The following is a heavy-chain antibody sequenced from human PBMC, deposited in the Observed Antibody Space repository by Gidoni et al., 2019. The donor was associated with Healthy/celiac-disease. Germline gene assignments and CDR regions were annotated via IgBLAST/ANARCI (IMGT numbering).Heavy chain of an antibody. Sequence: QVQLVESGGGVVQPGRSLRLSCAASGFTFSSYGMHWVRQAPGKGLEWVAVISYDGSNKYYADSVKGRFTISRDNSKNTLYLQMNSLRAEDTAVYYCATTYDSSGYREFDYWGQGTLVTVSS. D-gene: IGHD3-22*01. CDR2: ISYDGSNK. V-gene: IGHV3-30*03. CDR1: GFTFSSYG. CDR3: ATTYDSSGYREFDY. J-gene: IGHJ4*02.